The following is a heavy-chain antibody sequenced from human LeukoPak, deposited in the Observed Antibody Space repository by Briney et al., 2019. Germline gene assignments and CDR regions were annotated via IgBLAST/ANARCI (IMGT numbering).Heavy chain of an antibody. V-gene: IGHV1-18*01. CDR2: INPYNGNT. D-gene: IGHD2-2*02. J-gene: IGHJ4*02. CDR3: ARELYGRFEY. Sequence: ASVKVSCKASGYTFTTYGISWVRQAPGQGLECMGWINPYNGNTNYAQKLQGRVTMTTDTSTSTAYMELRSVRSDDTAVYYCARELYGRFEYWGQGTVVTVSS. CDR1: GYTFTTYG.